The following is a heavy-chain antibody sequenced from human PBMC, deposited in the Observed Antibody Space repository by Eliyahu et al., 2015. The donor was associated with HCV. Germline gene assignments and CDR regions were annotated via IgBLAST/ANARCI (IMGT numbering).Heavy chain of an antibody. J-gene: IGHJ4*02. CDR2: ITSSGGYI. D-gene: IGHD1-1*01. CDR1: GFTFRSYS. CDR3: VRRSGTTGDSESY. V-gene: IGHV3-21*02. Sequence: EVQLAESGGRLVKPGGSLRLXXXGSGFTFRSYSFHWVRQAPGKGLEWVSSITSSGGYIHYRDSVKGRFLISRDNTKNTLYLQMNSLGAEDTAVYFCVRRSGTTGDSESYWGPGTLVTV.